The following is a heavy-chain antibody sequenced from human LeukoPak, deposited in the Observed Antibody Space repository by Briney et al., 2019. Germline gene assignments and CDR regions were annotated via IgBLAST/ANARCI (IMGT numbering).Heavy chain of an antibody. J-gene: IGHJ5*02. CDR2: IYHSGST. D-gene: IGHD3-16*01. Sequence: PSETLSLTCAVSGGSISSSNWWSWVRQPPGKGLEWIGEIYHSGSTNYNPSLKSRVTISVDTSKNQFSLKLSSVTAADTAVYYCARDHGGNWFDPWGQGTLVTVSS. CDR1: GGSISSSNW. V-gene: IGHV4-4*02. CDR3: ARDHGGNWFDP.